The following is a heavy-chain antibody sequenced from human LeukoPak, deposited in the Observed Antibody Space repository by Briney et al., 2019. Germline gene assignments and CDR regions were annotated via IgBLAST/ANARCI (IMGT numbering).Heavy chain of an antibody. Sequence: GGSLRLSCAASGFTFSSYGMHWVRQAPGKGLEWVAFIRYDGSNKYYADSVKGRFTISRDNSKNTLYLQMNSLRAEDTAVYYCAKEFGYYGSGSYYFDYWGQGTLVTVSS. CDR2: IRYDGSNK. V-gene: IGHV3-30*02. CDR3: AKEFGYYGSGSYYFDY. J-gene: IGHJ4*02. CDR1: GFTFSSYG. D-gene: IGHD3-10*01.